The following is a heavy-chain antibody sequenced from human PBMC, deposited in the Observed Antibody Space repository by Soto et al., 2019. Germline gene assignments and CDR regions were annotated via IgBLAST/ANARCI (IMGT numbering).Heavy chain of an antibody. CDR1: GYTFTSYD. CDR3: VLITMFRVVIIRRKYFLDY. Sequence: QVQLVQSGAEVKKPGASVKVSCKASGYTFTSYDINWVRQATGQGLEWMGWMNPNSGNTGYAQKFQGRVTMTRNTSISTSYMELSSLRSEDTAVYYCVLITMFRVVIIRRKYFLDYWGQGTLVTVSS. CDR2: MNPNSGNT. V-gene: IGHV1-8*01. D-gene: IGHD3-10*01. J-gene: IGHJ4*02.